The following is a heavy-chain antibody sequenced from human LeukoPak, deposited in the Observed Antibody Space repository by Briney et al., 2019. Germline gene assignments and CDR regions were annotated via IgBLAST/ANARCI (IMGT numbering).Heavy chain of an antibody. Sequence: SETLSLTCTVSGGSISSYYWSWIRQPPGKGLEWIGYTYYSGSTNYNPSLKSRVTISVDTSKNQFSLKLSSVTAADTAVYYCARGVRDGYNWDWFDPWGQGTLVTVSS. CDR2: TYYSGST. V-gene: IGHV4-59*01. CDR3: ARGVRDGYNWDWFDP. J-gene: IGHJ5*02. D-gene: IGHD5-24*01. CDR1: GGSISSYY.